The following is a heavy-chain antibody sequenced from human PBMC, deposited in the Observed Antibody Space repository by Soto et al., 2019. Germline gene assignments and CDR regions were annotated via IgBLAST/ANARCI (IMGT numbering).Heavy chain of an antibody. CDR2: MYSGGSA. D-gene: IGHD3-10*01. CDR1: GFSVSSTY. J-gene: IGHJ4*02. V-gene: IGHV3-53*01. Sequence: EVQLVGSGGGLIQPGGSLRLSCAVSGFSVSSTYMSWVRQAPGKGLEWVSVMYSGGSAYYADSVKGRFSISRENSKNTLSLQMNSLRAEDTAVYYCARVMMVRGVVFEYWGRGTLVTVSS. CDR3: ARVMMVRGVVFEY.